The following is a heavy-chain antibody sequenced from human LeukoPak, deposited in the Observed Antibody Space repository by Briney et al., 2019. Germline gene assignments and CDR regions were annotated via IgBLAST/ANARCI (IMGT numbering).Heavy chain of an antibody. CDR2: ISAYNGNT. V-gene: IGHV1-18*01. J-gene: IGHJ4*02. CDR1: GYTFTNYG. CDR3: ARDVVYYYGSGSYSIFDY. Sequence: ASVKVSCKASGYTFTNYGISWVREAPGQGLEWMGWISAYNGNTNYAQKLQGRVTMTTDTSTSTAYMELRSLRSDDTAVYYCARDVVYYYGSGSYSIFDYWGQGTLVTVSS. D-gene: IGHD3-10*01.